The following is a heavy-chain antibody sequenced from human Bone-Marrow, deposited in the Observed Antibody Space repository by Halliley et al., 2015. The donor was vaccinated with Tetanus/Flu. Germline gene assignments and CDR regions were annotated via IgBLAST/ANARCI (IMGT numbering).Heavy chain of an antibody. V-gene: IGHV4-31*02. D-gene: IGHD3-10*01. CDR3: ARGHSYGSGSYYAQD. CDR1: GFSIGSGGYY. J-gene: IGHJ4*02. Sequence: LRLSCAVSGFSIGSGGYYWSWIRQHPGKGLEWIGYIYYSGTTYYNPSLKSRVSISVDTSKNKFSLKLTSVTAADTAVYYCARGHSYGSGSYYAQDWGQGTLVTASS. CDR2: IYYSGTT.